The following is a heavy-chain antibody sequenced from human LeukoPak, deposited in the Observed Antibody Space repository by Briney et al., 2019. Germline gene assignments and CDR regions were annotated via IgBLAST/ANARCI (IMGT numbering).Heavy chain of an antibody. CDR1: GFTFSSYA. CDR3: ARGLMTTVARYFDY. CDR2: ISYDGSNK. Sequence: GGPLRLSCAASGFTFSSYAMHWVRQAPGKGLEWVAVISYDGSNKYYADSVKGRFTISRDNSKNTLYLQMNSLRAEDTAVYYCARGLMTTVARYFDYWGQGTLVTVSS. V-gene: IGHV3-30-3*01. J-gene: IGHJ4*02. D-gene: IGHD4-23*01.